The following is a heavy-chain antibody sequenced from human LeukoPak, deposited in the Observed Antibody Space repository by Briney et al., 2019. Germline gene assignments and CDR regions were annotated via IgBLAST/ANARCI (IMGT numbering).Heavy chain of an antibody. V-gene: IGHV3-48*03. D-gene: IGHD3-3*01. Sequence: GGSLRLSCAASGFTFSGSAMHWVRQAPGKGLEWVSYISSSGSTIYYADSVKGRFTISRDNAKNSLYLQMNSLRAEDTAVYYCARDEWTSFDYWGQGTLVTVSS. CDR3: ARDEWTSFDY. J-gene: IGHJ4*02. CDR2: ISSSGSTI. CDR1: GFTFSGSA.